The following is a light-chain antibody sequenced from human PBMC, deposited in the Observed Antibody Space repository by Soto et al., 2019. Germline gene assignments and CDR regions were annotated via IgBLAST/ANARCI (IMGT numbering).Light chain of an antibody. J-gene: IGLJ2*01. CDR1: SSDVGSYNL. V-gene: IGLV2-23*01. CDR3: CSYAGSSTLV. Sequence: ALTQPASVSGSPGQSITISCTGTSSDVGSYNLVSWYQQHPGKAPKLMIYEGSKRPSGVSNRFSGSKSGNTASLTISGLQAEDEADYYCCSYAGSSTLVFGGGTKVTVL. CDR2: EGS.